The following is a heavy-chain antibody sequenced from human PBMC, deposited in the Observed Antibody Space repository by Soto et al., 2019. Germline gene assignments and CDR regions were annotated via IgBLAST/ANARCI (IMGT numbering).Heavy chain of an antibody. Sequence: QVQLQQWGAGLLKPSETLSLTCAVYGGSFSGYYWSWIRQPPGKGLEWIGEINLSGSTNYNPSLKSRVTISVDTSKNQFSLKLSSVTAADTAVYYCARDALGWGSTHWGQGTLVTVSS. J-gene: IGHJ4*02. CDR3: ARDALGWGSTH. CDR1: GGSFSGYY. V-gene: IGHV4-34*01. D-gene: IGHD7-27*01. CDR2: INLSGST.